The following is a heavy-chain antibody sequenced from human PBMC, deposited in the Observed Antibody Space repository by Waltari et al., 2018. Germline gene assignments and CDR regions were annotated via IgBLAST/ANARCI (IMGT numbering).Heavy chain of an antibody. Sequence: QVQLQQWGAGLLKPSETLSLTCAVYGGSISGYYWSWIRQPPGKGLEWIGEINHSGSTNYNPSLKSRVTISIDTSKNQFSLKLSSVTAADTAVYYCASTIGVVPGNWYFDLWGRGTLVTVSS. J-gene: IGHJ2*01. CDR1: GGSISGYY. CDR3: ASTIGVVPGNWYFDL. V-gene: IGHV4-34*01. D-gene: IGHD3-9*01. CDR2: INHSGST.